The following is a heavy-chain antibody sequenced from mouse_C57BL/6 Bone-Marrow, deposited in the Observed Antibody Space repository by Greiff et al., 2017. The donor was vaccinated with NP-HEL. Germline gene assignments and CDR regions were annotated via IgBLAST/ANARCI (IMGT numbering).Heavy chain of an antibody. J-gene: IGHJ2*01. CDR1: GFNIKDDY. V-gene: IGHV14-4*01. CDR2: IDPENGDT. D-gene: IGHD1-1*01. Sequence: VQLQQSGAELVRPGASVKLSCTASGFNIKDDYMHWVKQRPEQGLEWIGWIDPENGDTEYASKFQGKATITADTSSNTAYLQLSSLTSEDTAVYYCTTFPDYGSSQYYFDYWGQGTTLTVSS. CDR3: TTFPDYGSSQYYFDY.